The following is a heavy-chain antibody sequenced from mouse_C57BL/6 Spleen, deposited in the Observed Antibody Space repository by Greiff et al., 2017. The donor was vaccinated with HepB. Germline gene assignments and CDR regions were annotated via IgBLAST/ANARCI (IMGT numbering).Heavy chain of an antibody. D-gene: IGHD1-1*01. Sequence: VNLVESGAELVRPGASVTLSCKASGYTFTDYEMHWVKQTPVHGLEWIGAIDPETGGTAYNQKFKGKAILTADKSSSTAYMELRSLTSEDSAVYYCTRGFYYGSPFDYWGQGTTLTVSS. CDR3: TRGFYYGSPFDY. CDR2: IDPETGGT. V-gene: IGHV1-15*01. J-gene: IGHJ2*01. CDR1: GYTFTDYE.